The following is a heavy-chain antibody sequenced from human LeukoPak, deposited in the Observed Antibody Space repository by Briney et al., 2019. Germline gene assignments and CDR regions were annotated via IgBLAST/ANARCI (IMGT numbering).Heavy chain of an antibody. J-gene: IGHJ3*02. V-gene: IGHV3-30*02. CDR1: GFTFSNYG. CDR3: AKKTIVGATVDAFDI. D-gene: IGHD1-26*01. CDR2: IRYDGNNK. Sequence: GGSLRLSCAASGFTFSNYGMHWVRQAPGKGGEWVASIRYDGNNKYDPDSVKGRFTTSRDNSKNTLYLQMTRLRAEDTAVYYCAKKTIVGATVDAFDIWGQGTMVTVSS.